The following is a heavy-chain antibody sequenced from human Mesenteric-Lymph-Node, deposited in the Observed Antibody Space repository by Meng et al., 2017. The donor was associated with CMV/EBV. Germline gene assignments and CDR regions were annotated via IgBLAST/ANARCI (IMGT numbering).Heavy chain of an antibody. J-gene: IGHJ4*02. V-gene: IGHV4-39*02. D-gene: IGHD1-1*01. CDR1: GGSISISRFF. CDR2: VWYTGRT. Sequence: SETLSLTCTVSGGSISISRFFWGWIRQSPGKGLEWIGSVWYTGRTFYNPSFTSRVAISVDTSKNHFSLSLRSVTAADTAVYYCARASLEVYWGQGTLVTVSS. CDR3: ARASLEVY.